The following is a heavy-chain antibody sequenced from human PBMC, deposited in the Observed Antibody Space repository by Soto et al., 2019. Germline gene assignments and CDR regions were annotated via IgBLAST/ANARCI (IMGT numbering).Heavy chain of an antibody. CDR2: ISGSGGST. D-gene: IGHD1-26*01. CDR1: GFTFSSYA. Sequence: EVQLLESGGGLVQPGGSLRLSCAASGFTFSSYAMSWVRQAPGKGLEWVSAISGSGGSTYYADSVKGRFTISRDNSKNTLYLQMNSLRAEDTAVYYCASAPLRGANGKIGFDYWGQGTLVTGSS. J-gene: IGHJ4*02. CDR3: ASAPLRGANGKIGFDY. V-gene: IGHV3-23*01.